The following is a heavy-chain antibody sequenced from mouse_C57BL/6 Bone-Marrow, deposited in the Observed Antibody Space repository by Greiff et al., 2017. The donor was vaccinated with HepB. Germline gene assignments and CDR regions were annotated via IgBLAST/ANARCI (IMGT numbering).Heavy chain of an antibody. V-gene: IGHV1-19*01. D-gene: IGHD1-1*01. CDR1: GYTFTDYY. CDR3: ATYGSPY. Sequence: VHVKQSGPVLVKPGASVKMSCKASGYTFTDYYMNWVKQSHGKSLEWIGVINPYNGGTSYNQKFKGKATLTVDKSSSTAYMELNSLTSEDSAVYYCATYGSPYWGQGTTLTVSS. CDR2: INPYNGGT. J-gene: IGHJ2*01.